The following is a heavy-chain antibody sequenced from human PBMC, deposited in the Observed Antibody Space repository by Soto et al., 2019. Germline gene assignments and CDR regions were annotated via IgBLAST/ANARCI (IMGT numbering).Heavy chain of an antibody. CDR1: GFSFGGYA. CDR3: AKWGGYYAYYSEMDV. Sequence: EVQLVESGGDFVQPGGSLRLSCAGYGFSFGGYAMSWVRQAPGKGLEWISGVSGGGTSTYYAGSVKGRFTISRDSSVVYLQMNSLRADDTAVYYCAKWGGYYAYYSEMDVWGRGITVTVSS. J-gene: IGHJ6*02. CDR2: VSGGGTST. D-gene: IGHD1-26*01. V-gene: IGHV3-23*04.